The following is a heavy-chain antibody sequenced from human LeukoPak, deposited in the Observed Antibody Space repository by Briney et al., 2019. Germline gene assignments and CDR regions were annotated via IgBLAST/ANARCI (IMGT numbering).Heavy chain of an antibody. CDR1: GYTFTSYG. D-gene: IGHD3-22*01. V-gene: IGHV1-18*01. Sequence: ASVKVSCKPSGYTFTSYGISWVRQAPGQGLEWVGWISAYNGNTNYAQKFQGRVTMTTDKSTGTAYMEVRSLTPDDTAIYYCARGTGDSSGYYYVYWGQGTLVTVSS. J-gene: IGHJ4*02. CDR2: ISAYNGNT. CDR3: ARGTGDSSGYYYVY.